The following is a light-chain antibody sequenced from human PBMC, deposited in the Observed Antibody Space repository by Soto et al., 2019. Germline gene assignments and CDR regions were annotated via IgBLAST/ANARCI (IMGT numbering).Light chain of an antibody. CDR3: SSYAASNNLV. J-gene: IGLJ3*02. V-gene: IGLV2-8*01. CDR2: EVT. CDR1: NNDVGTFNY. Sequence: QSVLTQPPSASGSPGQSVTISCTGTNNDVGTFNYVSWYQLHPGKAPKRLIYEVTKRPSGVPDRFSGSKSGNTASLTVSGLQAEDEADYYCSSYAASNNLVFGGGTQLTVL.